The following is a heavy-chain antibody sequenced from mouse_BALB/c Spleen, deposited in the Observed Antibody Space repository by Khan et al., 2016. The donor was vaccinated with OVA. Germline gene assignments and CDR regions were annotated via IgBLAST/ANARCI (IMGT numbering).Heavy chain of an antibody. V-gene: IGHV2-2*02. CDR3: ARNYDYDECLTY. J-gene: IGHJ3*01. CDR1: GFSLTNYG. D-gene: IGHD2-4*01. Sequence: VQLQESGPGLVQPSQSLSITCTVSGFSLTNYGVHWVRQSPGKGLEWLGLIWSGGTTAYNAAFISRLSISKDNSKSQVFFKMNSLQANDAAIYYCARNYDYDECLTYWGQGTLVTVSA. CDR2: IWSGGTT.